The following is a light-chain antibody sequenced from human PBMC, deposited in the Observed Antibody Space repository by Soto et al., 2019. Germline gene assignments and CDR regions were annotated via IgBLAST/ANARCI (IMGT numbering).Light chain of an antibody. CDR2: ASS. CDR1: QAIRND. Sequence: AIPMTQSPSSLSASVGDRVTITCRASQAIRNDLGWYQQKPGKAPQLLIYASSSLQSGVPSRFSGSGSGTDSTLTISSLHPEDFATYYCLQDYSPPFTCGPGTRVDV. J-gene: IGKJ3*01. V-gene: IGKV1-6*01. CDR3: LQDYSPPFT.